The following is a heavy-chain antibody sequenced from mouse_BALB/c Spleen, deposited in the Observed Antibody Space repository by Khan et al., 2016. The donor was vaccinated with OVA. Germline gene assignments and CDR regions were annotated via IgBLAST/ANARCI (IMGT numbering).Heavy chain of an antibody. CDR1: GYTFINYW. Sequence: QMQLEESGAELAKPGASVKMSCKASGYTFINYWILWVKQRPGQGLEWIGYINPSTGYTEYNQYFKDKATLTADKSSSTAYMQLSSLTSEDSAVYYCARRGLRWDFNYWGQGTTLTVSS. CDR2: INPSTGYT. D-gene: IGHD1-1*01. V-gene: IGHV1-7*01. CDR3: ARRGLRWDFNY. J-gene: IGHJ2*01.